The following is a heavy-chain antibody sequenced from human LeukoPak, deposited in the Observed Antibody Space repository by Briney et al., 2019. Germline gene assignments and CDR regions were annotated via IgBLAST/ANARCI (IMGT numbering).Heavy chain of an antibody. CDR3: ARDDCSSISRYHNWFDP. J-gene: IGHJ5*02. Sequence: GGSLRLSCAASGFTLSSYWMSWVRQAPGKGLEWVANIKQDGSEKYYVDSVKGRFTISRDNAKNSLYLQMNSLRAEDTAVYYCARDDCSSISRYHNWFDPWGQGTLVTVSS. CDR1: GFTLSSYW. CDR2: IKQDGSEK. V-gene: IGHV3-7*01. D-gene: IGHD2-2*01.